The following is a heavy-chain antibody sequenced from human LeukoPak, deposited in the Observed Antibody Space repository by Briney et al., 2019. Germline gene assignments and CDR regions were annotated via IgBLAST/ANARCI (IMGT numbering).Heavy chain of an antibody. CDR2: IYYSGST. CDR1: GGSISSSSYY. J-gene: IGHJ6*03. Sequence: PSETLSLTCTVSGGSISSSSYYWGWIRQPPGKGLEWIGSIYYSGSTYYNPSLRSRVTISVDTSKNQFSLKLSSVTAADTAVYYCASQGGYSYGYYYYMDVWGKGTTVTVSS. CDR3: ASQGGYSYGYYYYMDV. D-gene: IGHD5-18*01. V-gene: IGHV4-39*01.